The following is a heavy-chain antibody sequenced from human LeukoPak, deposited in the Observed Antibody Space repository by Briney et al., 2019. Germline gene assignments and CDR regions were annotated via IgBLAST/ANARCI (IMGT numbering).Heavy chain of an antibody. J-gene: IGHJ4*02. CDR1: GASISDSNYY. CDR3: VRHALRVAAV. Sequence: SETLSLTCTVSGASISDSNYYWGWVRQPPGKGLEWIGSIYYSGNTYHNPSLKSRVTISIDTSKKEFSLKVTSVTAADTAVFYCVRHALRVAAVWGQGTLVTVSS. D-gene: IGHD2-15*01. V-gene: IGHV4-39*01. CDR2: IYYSGNT.